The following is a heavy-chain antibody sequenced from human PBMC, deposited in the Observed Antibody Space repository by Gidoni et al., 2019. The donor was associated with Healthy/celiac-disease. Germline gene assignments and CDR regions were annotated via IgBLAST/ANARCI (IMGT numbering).Heavy chain of an antibody. V-gene: IGHV3-33*01. CDR2: IWYDGSNK. J-gene: IGHJ4*02. Sequence: QVQLVESGGGVVQPGRFLRLSCAASGFTFSSYGMHWVRQAPGKGLEWVAVIWYDGSNKYYADSVKGRFTISRDNSKNTLYLQMNSLRAEDTAVYYCARDPYPNIVVVVAATPCYFDYWGQGTLVTVSS. CDR1: GFTFSSYG. CDR3: ARDPYPNIVVVVAATPCYFDY. D-gene: IGHD2-15*01.